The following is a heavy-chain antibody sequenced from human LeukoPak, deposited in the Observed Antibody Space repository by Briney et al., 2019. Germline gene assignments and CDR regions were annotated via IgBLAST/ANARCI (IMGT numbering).Heavy chain of an antibody. CDR3: AGTSGDVEMATILGPCGY. D-gene: IGHD5-24*01. Sequence: QPGGSLRLSCAASGFTFSSYAMHWVRQAPGKGLEWVAVISYDGSNKYYADSVKGRFTISRDNSKNTLYLQMNSLRAEDTAVYYCAGTSGDVEMATILGPCGYWGQGTLVTVSS. J-gene: IGHJ4*02. CDR1: GFTFSSYA. CDR2: ISYDGSNK. V-gene: IGHV3-30-3*01.